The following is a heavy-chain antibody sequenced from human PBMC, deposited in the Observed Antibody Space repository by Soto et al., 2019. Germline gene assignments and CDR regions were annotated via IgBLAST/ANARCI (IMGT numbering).Heavy chain of an antibody. J-gene: IGHJ5*02. CDR1: GFTFSSYA. CDR3: AKDRFSSASGVRFAP. D-gene: IGHD6-19*01. V-gene: IGHV3-23*01. Sequence: EVQLLESGGGLVQPGGSLRLACAASGFTFSSYAMSWVRQAPGKGLEWVSDISGGGDNTYYADSVRGRFTISRDNSKNTLYLQRMSLRAEDSAKDACAKDRFSSASGVRFAPWCQRTLAIVSS. CDR2: ISGGGDNT.